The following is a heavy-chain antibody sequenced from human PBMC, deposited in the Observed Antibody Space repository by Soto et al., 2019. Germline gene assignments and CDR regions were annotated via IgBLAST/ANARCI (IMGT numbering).Heavy chain of an antibody. Sequence: PWWCMRLSCAASGLTLSDHFMSWVRQAPGKGLEWVSCIDNSGSNTYYADSVKGRFTISRDNAKSSLYLQMNSLRAEDTAVYYCARDPQREDGHNFDDWGQGTLVT. J-gene: IGHJ4*02. CDR2: IDNSGSNT. V-gene: IGHV3-11*01. CDR1: GLTLSDHF. CDR3: ARDPQREDGHNFDD.